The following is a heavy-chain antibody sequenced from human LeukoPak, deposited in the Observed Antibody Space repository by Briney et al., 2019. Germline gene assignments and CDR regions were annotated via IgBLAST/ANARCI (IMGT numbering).Heavy chain of an antibody. V-gene: IGHV4-59*01. CDR1: GISINTYY. Sequence: SETLSLTCTVSGISINTYYWSWIRQSPGKGLKWIGYVHHTGSADYNPSLRSRATISLDTSKNQFSLKLTSATAADTAIYYCARDSWDYIAMDVWGPGTTVIVSS. CDR2: VHHTGSA. J-gene: IGHJ6*02. D-gene: IGHD4/OR15-4a*01. CDR3: ARDSWDYIAMDV.